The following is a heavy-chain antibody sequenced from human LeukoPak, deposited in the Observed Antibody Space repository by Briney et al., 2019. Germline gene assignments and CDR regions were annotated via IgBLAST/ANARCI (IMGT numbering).Heavy chain of an antibody. CDR2: IYSGVST. CDR3: ARDLNWFDL. V-gene: IGHV3-66*02. Sequence: PGGSLRLSCAASGFTVSSNYMSWVRQAPGRGLEWVSVIYSGVSTYYADSLKGRFTISRDNSQNTLYLPMNSLRAEDTAVYYCARDLNWFDLWGQGTRVTVSS. CDR1: GFTVSSNY. J-gene: IGHJ5*02.